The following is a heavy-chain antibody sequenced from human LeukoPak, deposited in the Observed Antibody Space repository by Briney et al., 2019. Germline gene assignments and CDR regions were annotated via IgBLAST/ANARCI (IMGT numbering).Heavy chain of an antibody. Sequence: SETLSLTCAVYGGSFSGYYWSWVRQPPGKGLEWIGEINHSGSTKYNPSLKSRVTISVDTSKNQFSLKLSSVTAADTAVYYCATDSQRSAFDIWGQGTMVTVSS. J-gene: IGHJ3*02. CDR2: INHSGST. D-gene: IGHD4-17*01. CDR3: ATDSQRSAFDI. CDR1: GGSFSGYY. V-gene: IGHV4-34*01.